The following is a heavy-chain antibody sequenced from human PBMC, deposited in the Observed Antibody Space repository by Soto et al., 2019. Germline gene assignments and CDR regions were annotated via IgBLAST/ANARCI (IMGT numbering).Heavy chain of an antibody. CDR3: ARSRGGYFDY. V-gene: IGHV4-59*01. D-gene: IGHD3-10*01. Sequence: SVTLSLTCTVSGGSISSYYWSWIRQPPGKGLEWIGYIYYSGSTNYNPSLKSRVTISVDTSKNQFSLKLSSVTAADTAVYYCARSRGGYFDYWGQGTLVTVSS. J-gene: IGHJ4*02. CDR2: IYYSGST. CDR1: GGSISSYY.